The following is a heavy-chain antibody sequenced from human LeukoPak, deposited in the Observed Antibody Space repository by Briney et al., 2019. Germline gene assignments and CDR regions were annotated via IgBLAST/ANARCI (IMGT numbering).Heavy chain of an antibody. J-gene: IGHJ4*02. Sequence: ASVKVSCKASGYTLTNFGISWVRQAPGQGLEWLGWISPYNGNTNYAQNVQGRVTMTTDTFTSTAYVELRSLRSDDTAVYYCARDISMIDVTHYFDHWGLGTLVTVSS. CDR3: ARDISMIDVTHYFDH. CDR1: GYTLTNFG. CDR2: ISPYNGNT. V-gene: IGHV1-18*01. D-gene: IGHD3-3*02.